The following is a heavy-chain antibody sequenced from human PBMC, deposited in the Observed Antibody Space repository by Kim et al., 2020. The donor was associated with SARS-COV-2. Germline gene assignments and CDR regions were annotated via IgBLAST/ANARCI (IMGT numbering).Heavy chain of an antibody. CDR3: VRRIGLGQPVTDSPYGMDV. J-gene: IGHJ6*02. CDR1: GYTFTKYP. D-gene: IGHD6-6*01. CDR2: INVGTGST. V-gene: IGHV1-3*01. Sequence: ASVKVSCKASGYTFTKYPIHWVRQAPGQGLEWMGLINVGTGSTQYSQRFQGRVTFTRDTSANTAYLELSSLRSEDTAMFYCVRRIGLGQPVTDSPYGMDVWGQGTTVIVSS.